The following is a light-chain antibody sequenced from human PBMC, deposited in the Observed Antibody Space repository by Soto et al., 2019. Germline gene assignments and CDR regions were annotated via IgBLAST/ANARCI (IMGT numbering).Light chain of an antibody. V-gene: IGLV1-40*01. Sequence: QAVVTQPPSVSGAPGQRVTISCTGSSSNIGSTYDVQWYQQLPGTAPKLLIHGNTNRPSGVPDRFSGSKSGTSASLAITGLQADDEADYYCQSYDDSLSAHYVFGTGTKVTVL. CDR1: SSNIGSTYD. CDR3: QSYDDSLSAHYV. CDR2: GNT. J-gene: IGLJ1*01.